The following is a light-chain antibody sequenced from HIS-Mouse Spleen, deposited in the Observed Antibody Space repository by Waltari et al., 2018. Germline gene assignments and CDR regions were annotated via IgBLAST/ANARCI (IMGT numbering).Light chain of an antibody. CDR2: EVS. Sequence: QSALTQPPSVSGSPGQSVTIPCPGTSSYVGSYNRVSWYQQPPVTAPKPMIYEVSNLPSGVPDRFSGSKSGNTASLTISVLQAEEEADYYCSLYTSSSTLVFVGGTKLTVL. CDR3: SLYTSSSTLV. J-gene: IGLJ2*01. V-gene: IGLV2-18*01. CDR1: SSYVGSYNR.